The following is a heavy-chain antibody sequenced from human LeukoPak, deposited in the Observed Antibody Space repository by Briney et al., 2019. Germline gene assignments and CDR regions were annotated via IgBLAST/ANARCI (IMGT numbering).Heavy chain of an antibody. V-gene: IGHV1-18*01. CDR2: ISANNGDT. J-gene: IGHJ4*02. CDR1: GYTFTSYG. Sequence: ASVKVSCKASGYTFTSYGISWVRQAPGQGLGWMGWISANNGDTDYPPKLQDRVTMTTDTYTSTAYMELRSLRSDDTAMYYCARGPPNWGYDYWGPGTLVTVSS. CDR3: ARGPPNWGYDY. D-gene: IGHD7-27*01.